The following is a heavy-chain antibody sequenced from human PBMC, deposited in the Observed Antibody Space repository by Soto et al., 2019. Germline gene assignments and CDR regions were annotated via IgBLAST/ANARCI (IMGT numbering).Heavy chain of an antibody. Sequence: SETLSLTCAVSGLSIRSNNWWGWIRQPPGRGLEWIGYIYYTGTTYYNPSLKSRVTMSVDTSEHQFSLKLSSVTAVDTAIYYCARSERHYYGLDVWGQGTTVTVSS. CDR1: GLSIRSNNW. J-gene: IGHJ6*02. CDR2: IYYTGTT. CDR3: ARSERHYYGLDV. D-gene: IGHD1-1*01. V-gene: IGHV4-28*01.